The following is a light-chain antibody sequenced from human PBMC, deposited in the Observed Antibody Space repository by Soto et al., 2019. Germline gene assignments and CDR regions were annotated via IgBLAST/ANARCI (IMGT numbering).Light chain of an antibody. J-gene: IGKJ2*01. Sequence: EIVMTQSPATLSVSPGDRATLSCRASQSVTSGLAWYQQRPGQAPRLLIFDTSSRATGIPVRFSGSGSGTEFTLTISSLQSEDFAVYFCQLYDTWPFTFGQGTKLEIK. V-gene: IGKV3-15*01. CDR2: DTS. CDR3: QLYDTWPFT. CDR1: QSVTSG.